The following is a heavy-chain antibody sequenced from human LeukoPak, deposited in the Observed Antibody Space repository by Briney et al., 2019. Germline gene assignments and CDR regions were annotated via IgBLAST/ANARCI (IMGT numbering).Heavy chain of an antibody. J-gene: IGHJ6*03. CDR3: ARGRKYDFWSGFRVRGEYYYYMDV. CDR2: IYYSGST. Sequence: SETLSLTCTVSGGSISSSSYYWGWIRQPPGKGLEWIGSIYYSGSTYYNPSLKSRVTISVDTSKNQFSLKLSSVTAADTAVYYCARGRKYDFWSGFRVRGEYYYYMDVWGKGTTVTVPS. CDR1: GGSISSSSYY. V-gene: IGHV4-39*07. D-gene: IGHD3-3*01.